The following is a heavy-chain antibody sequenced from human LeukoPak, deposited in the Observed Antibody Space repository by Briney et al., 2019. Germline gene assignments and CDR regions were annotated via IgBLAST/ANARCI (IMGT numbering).Heavy chain of an antibody. Sequence: ASVKVSCKASGYTFTSYGISWVRQAPGQGLEWMGWISAYNGNTNYAQKLQGRVTMTTDTSTSTAYMELRSLRSDDTAVYYCARGDRVVVAATRRRGPEYFQHWGQGTLVTVSS. CDR2: ISAYNGNT. V-gene: IGHV1-18*01. J-gene: IGHJ1*01. D-gene: IGHD2-15*01. CDR3: ARGDRVVVAATRRRGPEYFQH. CDR1: GYTFTSYG.